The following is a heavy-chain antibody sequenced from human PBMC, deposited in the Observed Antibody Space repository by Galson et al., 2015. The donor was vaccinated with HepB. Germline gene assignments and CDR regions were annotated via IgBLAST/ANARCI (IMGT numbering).Heavy chain of an antibody. CDR1: GYTFTSYG. D-gene: IGHD3-3*01. V-gene: IGHV1-18*04. J-gene: IGHJ6*02. Sequence: SVKVSCKASGYTFTSYGISWVRQAPGQGLEWMGWISAYNGNTNYAQKLQGRVTMTTDTSTSTAYMELRSLRSDDTAVYYCARDTASITIFGVVIMGGYYYYGMDVWGQGTTVTVSS. CDR3: ARDTASITIFGVVIMGGYYYYGMDV. CDR2: ISAYNGNT.